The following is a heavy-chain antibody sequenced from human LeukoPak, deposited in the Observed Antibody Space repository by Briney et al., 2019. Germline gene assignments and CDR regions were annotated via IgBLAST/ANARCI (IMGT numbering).Heavy chain of an antibody. CDR2: IIPIFGTA. D-gene: IGHD6-13*01. CDR1: GGTFSSYA. CDR3: ARDLGAAADTGGLGY. J-gene: IGHJ1*01. V-gene: IGHV1-69*01. Sequence: SVKVSCKASGGTFSSYAISWVRQAPGQGLEWMGGIIPIFGTANYAQKFQGRVTITADESTSTAYMELSSLRSEDTAVYYCARDLGAAADTGGLGYWGQGTLVTVSS.